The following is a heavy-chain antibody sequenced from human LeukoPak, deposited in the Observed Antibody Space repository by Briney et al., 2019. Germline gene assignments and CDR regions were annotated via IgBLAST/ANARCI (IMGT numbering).Heavy chain of an antibody. CDR3: ARAASGSYSPQDY. V-gene: IGHV1-2*02. J-gene: IGHJ4*02. D-gene: IGHD1-26*01. CDR2: INPHSGDT. CDR1: EYTFTGYY. Sequence: ASVKVSCKASEYTFTGYYLHWVRQAPGQGLEWMGWINPHSGDTDYAQKFQGRVTMTRDTSISTAYMELSRLRSDDTAVYYCARAASGSYSPQDYWGQGTLVTVSS.